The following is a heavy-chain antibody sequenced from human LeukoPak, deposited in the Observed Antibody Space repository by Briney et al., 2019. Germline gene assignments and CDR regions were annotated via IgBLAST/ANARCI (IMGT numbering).Heavy chain of an antibody. J-gene: IGHJ6*02. Sequence: ASVKVSCKASGYTFTSYGISWVRQAPGQGLEWMGWISAYNGNTNYAQKLQGRVTMTTDASTSTAYMELRSLRSDDTAVYYCARGFVVVPAAIFSYYYYGMDVWGQGTTVTVSS. D-gene: IGHD2-2*02. V-gene: IGHV1-18*01. CDR1: GYTFTSYG. CDR2: ISAYNGNT. CDR3: ARGFVVVPAAIFSYYYYGMDV.